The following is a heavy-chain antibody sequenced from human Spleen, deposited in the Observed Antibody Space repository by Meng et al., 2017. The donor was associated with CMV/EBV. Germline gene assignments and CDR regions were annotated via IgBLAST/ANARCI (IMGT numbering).Heavy chain of an antibody. CDR1: GGSVSSGSYY. D-gene: IGHD3-3*01. CDR2: IYYSGTT. V-gene: IGHV4-61*01. CDR3: ARGRYLEWLGGTWFDS. Sequence: SETLSLTCTVSGGSVSSGSYYWSWIRQPPGKGLEWIGHIYYSGTTNYNPSLKSRVTVSVDTSKNQFSLKLTSVTAADTAIYYCARGRYLEWLGGTWFDSWGQGTLVTVSS. J-gene: IGHJ5*01.